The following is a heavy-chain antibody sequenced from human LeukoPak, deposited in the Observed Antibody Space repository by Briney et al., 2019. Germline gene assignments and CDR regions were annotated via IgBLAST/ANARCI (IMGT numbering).Heavy chain of an antibody. V-gene: IGHV1-2*02. CDR1: GYTFTGYY. J-gene: IGHJ4*02. D-gene: IGHD2-15*01. CDR2: INPNSGGT. Sequence: ASVKVSCKASGYTFTGYYMHWVRQAPGQGLEWMGWINPNSGGTNYAQKFQGRVTMTRDTSISTAYMELRRLRTDDTAVYYCAREYCSGGSCYGIDYWGQGTLVTVSS. CDR3: AREYCSGGSCYGIDY.